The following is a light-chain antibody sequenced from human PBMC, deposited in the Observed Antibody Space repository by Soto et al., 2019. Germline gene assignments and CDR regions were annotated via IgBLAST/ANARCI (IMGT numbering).Light chain of an antibody. V-gene: IGKV1-5*03. CDR1: QTISTW. CDR2: RAS. J-gene: IGKJ1*01. CDR3: QQYNTFSPWT. Sequence: DIQMTQSPSTLSASVGDRVTITCRASQTISTWLAWYQQKPGKAPKLLIYRASSLECGVPSRFSGSGSGTEFTLTISSLQPDDFATYYCQQYNTFSPWTFGQGTKVEIK.